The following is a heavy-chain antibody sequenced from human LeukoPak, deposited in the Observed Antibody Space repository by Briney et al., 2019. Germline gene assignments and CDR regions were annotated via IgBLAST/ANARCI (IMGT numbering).Heavy chain of an antibody. Sequence: GASVKVSCKASGYTFTSYGISWVRQAPGQGLEWMGWISAYNGNTNYAQKLQGRVTMTTDTSTSTAYMELRSLRSDDTAVYYCARSTYGSGSYYPDFDYWGQGTLDTVSS. CDR2: ISAYNGNT. V-gene: IGHV1-18*01. J-gene: IGHJ4*02. D-gene: IGHD3-10*01. CDR1: GYTFTSYG. CDR3: ARSTYGSGSYYPDFDY.